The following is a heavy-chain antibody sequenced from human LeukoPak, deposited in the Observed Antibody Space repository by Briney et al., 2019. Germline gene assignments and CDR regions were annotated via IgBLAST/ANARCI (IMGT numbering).Heavy chain of an antibody. J-gene: IGHJ6*03. V-gene: IGHV4-39*07. Sequence: SETLSLTCTVSGGSISSSSYYWGWIRQPPGKGLEWIGSIYYSGSTYYNPSLKSRVTISEDTSKNQFSLKLSPVTAADTAVYYCARVSWFPGTSYYYMDVWGKGTTVTVSS. CDR1: GGSISSSSYY. CDR3: ARVSWFPGTSYYYMDV. CDR2: IYYSGST. D-gene: IGHD1-1*01.